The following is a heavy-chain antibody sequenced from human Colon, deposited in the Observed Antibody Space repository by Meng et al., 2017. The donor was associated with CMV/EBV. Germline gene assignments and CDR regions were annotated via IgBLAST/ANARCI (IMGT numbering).Heavy chain of an antibody. CDR3: ARGGSSRFRDYGMDV. J-gene: IGHJ6*02. D-gene: IGHD6-13*01. Sequence: GESLKISCAASGFTMSYYGMHWARQAPGKGLEWVAFIRHDGSNKFYADSVKGRFTISRDDANKSLYLHLDKLRPEDTALYFCARGGSSRFRDYGMDVWGQGTAVTVSS. CDR1: GFTMSYYG. CDR2: IRHDGSNK. V-gene: IGHV3-30*02.